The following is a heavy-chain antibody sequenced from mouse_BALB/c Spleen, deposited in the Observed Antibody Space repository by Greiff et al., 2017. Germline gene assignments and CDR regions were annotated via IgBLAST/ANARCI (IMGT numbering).Heavy chain of an antibody. D-gene: IGHD1-2*01. CDR3: ALTTAAHYYAMDY. J-gene: IGHJ4*01. CDR2: IYPYNGGT. V-gene: IGHV1S29*02. CDR1: GYTFTDYN. Sequence: VQLQQSGPELVKPGASVKISCKASGYTFTDYNMHWVKQSHGKSLEWIGYIYPYNGGTGYNQKFKSKATLTVDNSSSTAYMELRSLTSEDSAVYYCALTTAAHYYAMDYWGQGTSVTVSS.